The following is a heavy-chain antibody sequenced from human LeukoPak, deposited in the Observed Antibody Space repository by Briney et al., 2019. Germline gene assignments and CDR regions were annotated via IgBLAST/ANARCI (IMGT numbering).Heavy chain of an antibody. D-gene: IGHD3-16*01. CDR1: GLTFSNYW. Sequence: GGSLRLSCAASGLTFSNYWMDWVRQAPGKGLEWVANIKQDGSEKNYVDSVKGRFIISRDNAKNSLYLQMNTLRADDTAVYYCARDGFGTGSNWGQGSLVTVSS. J-gene: IGHJ4*02. CDR3: ARDGFGTGSN. CDR2: IKQDGSEK. V-gene: IGHV3-7*03.